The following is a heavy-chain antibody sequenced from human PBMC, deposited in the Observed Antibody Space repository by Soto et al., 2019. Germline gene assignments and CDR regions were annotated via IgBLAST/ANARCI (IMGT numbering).Heavy chain of an antibody. CDR1: GGTFSSYA. D-gene: IGHD3-22*01. CDR3: ALARYYDTGHGMDV. V-gene: IGHV1-69*06. CDR2: IIPIFGTA. J-gene: IGHJ6*02. Sequence: SVKVSCKASGGTFSSYAISWVRQAPGQGLEWMGGIIPIFGTANYAQKFQGRVTITADKSTSTAYMELSSLRSEDTAVYYCALARYYDTGHGMDVWGQGTTVTASS.